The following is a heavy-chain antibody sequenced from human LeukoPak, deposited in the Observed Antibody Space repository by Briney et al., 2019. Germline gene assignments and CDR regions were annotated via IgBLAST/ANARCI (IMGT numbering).Heavy chain of an antibody. CDR1: GFTFSSYG. Sequence: GGSLRLSCAASGFTFSSYGMHWVRQAPGKGLEWVAVISYDGSNKYYADSVKGRFTISRDNSKNTLYLQMNSLRAEDTAVYYCAKTGPDDIVVVVAAPSFDYWGQGTLVTVSS. D-gene: IGHD2-15*01. CDR3: AKTGPDDIVVVVAAPSFDY. CDR2: ISYDGSNK. V-gene: IGHV3-30*18. J-gene: IGHJ4*02.